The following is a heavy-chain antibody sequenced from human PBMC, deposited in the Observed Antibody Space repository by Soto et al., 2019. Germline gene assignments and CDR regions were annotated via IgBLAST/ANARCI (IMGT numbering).Heavy chain of an antibody. Sequence: GASVKVSCKASGGTFSTYALSWVRLAPGRGLEWMGGIIPIFGTSNSAQTFQGRVAISADESTSPAFMERSSLRSEDTAFYFCALSIQGGILHYYSAMDVGGKGTPVTVSS. CDR3: ALSIQGGILHYYSAMDV. CDR2: IIPIFGTS. D-gene: IGHD3-10*01. V-gene: IGHV1-69*13. CDR1: GGTFSTYA. J-gene: IGHJ6*04.